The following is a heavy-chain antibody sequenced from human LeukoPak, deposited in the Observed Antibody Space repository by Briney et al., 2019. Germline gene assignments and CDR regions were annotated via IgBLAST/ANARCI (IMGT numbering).Heavy chain of an antibody. J-gene: IGHJ4*02. D-gene: IGHD6-25*01. CDR2: ISYDGSNK. CDR1: GFTFSSYA. Sequence: PGGSLRLSCAASGFTFSSYAIHWVRQAPGKGLEWVAVISYDGSNKYYADSVKGRFTISRDNSKNTLYLQMISLRAADTAVFYCATHADTSGYWGQGTLVTVSS. V-gene: IGHV3-30*04. CDR3: ATHADTSGY.